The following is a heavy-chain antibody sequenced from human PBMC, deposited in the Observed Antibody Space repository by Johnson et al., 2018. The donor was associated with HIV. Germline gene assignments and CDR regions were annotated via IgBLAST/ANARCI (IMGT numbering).Heavy chain of an antibody. Sequence: VQLVESGGGVVQPGRSLRLSCAASGFTFSSNYMSWVRQAPGKGLEWVSVIYSGGSTYYADSVKGRFTISRDNSKNTLYLQMNSLRAEDTAVYYCARTGRAVAGTPHAFDIWGQGTMVTVSS. V-gene: IGHV3-66*01. CDR3: ARTGRAVAGTPHAFDI. CDR2: IYSGGST. CDR1: GFTFSSNY. J-gene: IGHJ3*02. D-gene: IGHD6-19*01.